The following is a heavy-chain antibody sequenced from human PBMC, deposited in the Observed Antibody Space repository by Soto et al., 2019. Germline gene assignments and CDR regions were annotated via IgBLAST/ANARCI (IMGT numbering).Heavy chain of an antibody. D-gene: IGHD6-13*01. J-gene: IGHJ6*02. CDR2: IIPIFHTA. CDR1: GDTFNSYA. Sequence: SVKVSCKASGDTFNSYAISGVRRAPGQGLEWMAGIIPIFHTANYAQKFQARVTMTADEAARTAYRELSGLRSEDTAVYYCAGVGDCNTSSCVFYYYHQGMDVWGQGTTVTVSS. CDR3: AGVGDCNTSSCVFYYYHQGMDV. V-gene: IGHV1-69*13.